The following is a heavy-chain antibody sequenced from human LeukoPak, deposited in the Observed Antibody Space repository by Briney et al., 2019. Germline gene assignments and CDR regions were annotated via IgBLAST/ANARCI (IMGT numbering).Heavy chain of an antibody. Sequence: SETLSLTCAVYGGSFSGYYWSWIRQPPGKGLEWIGEINHSGSTNYNPSLKSRVTISVDTSKNQFSLKLSSVTAADTAVYYCATGPSYYYYGMDVWGQGTLVTVSS. CDR2: INHSGST. J-gene: IGHJ6*02. D-gene: IGHD1-1*01. CDR1: GGSFSGYY. CDR3: ATGPSYYYYGMDV. V-gene: IGHV4-34*01.